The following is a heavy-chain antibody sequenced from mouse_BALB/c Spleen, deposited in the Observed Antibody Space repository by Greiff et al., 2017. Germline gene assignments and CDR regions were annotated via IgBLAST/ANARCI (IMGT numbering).Heavy chain of an antibody. CDR2: IDPANGNT. J-gene: IGHJ4*01. CDR3: ATHYYGSSYHYAMDY. Sequence: VQLQQSGAELVKPGASVKLSCTASGFNIKDTYMHWVKQRPEQGLEWIGRIDPANGNTKYDPKFQGKATITADTSSNTAYLQLSSLTSEDTAVYYCATHYYGSSYHYAMDYWGQGTSVTVSS. CDR1: GFNIKDTY. D-gene: IGHD1-1*01. V-gene: IGHV14-3*02.